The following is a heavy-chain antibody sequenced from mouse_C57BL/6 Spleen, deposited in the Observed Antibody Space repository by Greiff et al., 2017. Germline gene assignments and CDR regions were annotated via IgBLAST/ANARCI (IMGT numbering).Heavy chain of an antibody. Sequence: VQLHQSGPELVKPGASVKISCKASGYAFSSSWMNWVKQRPGKGLEWIGRIYPGDGDTNYNGKFKGKATLTADKSSSTAYMQLSSLTSEDSAVYFCAGDSSGYAMDYWGQGTSVTVSS. D-gene: IGHD3-2*02. CDR1: GYAFSSSW. CDR3: AGDSSGYAMDY. CDR2: IYPGDGDT. V-gene: IGHV1-82*01. J-gene: IGHJ4*01.